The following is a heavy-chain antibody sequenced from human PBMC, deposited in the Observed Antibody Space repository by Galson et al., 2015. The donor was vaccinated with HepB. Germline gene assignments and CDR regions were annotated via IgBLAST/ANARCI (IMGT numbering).Heavy chain of an antibody. V-gene: IGHV3-33*08. CDR2: IWYDGSNQ. D-gene: IGHD4-17*01. Sequence: SLRLSCAASGFTFSSYGMHWVRQAPGKGLEWVAVIWYDGSNQYYADSVKGRFTISRDNSKNKLYLQMNSRGAEDTALYYCGSSSMTTVTGDAFDRWGQGKMGTVSS. J-gene: IGHJ3*02. CDR3: GSSSMTTVTGDAFDR. CDR1: GFTFSSYG.